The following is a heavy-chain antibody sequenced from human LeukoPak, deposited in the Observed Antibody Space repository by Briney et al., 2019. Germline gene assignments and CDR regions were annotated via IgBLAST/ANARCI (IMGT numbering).Heavy chain of an antibody. V-gene: IGHV3-48*04. D-gene: IGHD5-18*01. CDR2: ISLSSTAI. CDR1: GFTFSSYG. J-gene: IGHJ4*02. CDR3: ARGGYGNLDY. Sequence: PGGSLRLSCAAAGFTFSSYGMSWARQAPGKGLEWVSYISLSSTAIYYADSVKGRFTISRDNAKKSLYLQMNSLRAEDTAVYYCARGGYGNLDYWGRGTLVTVSS.